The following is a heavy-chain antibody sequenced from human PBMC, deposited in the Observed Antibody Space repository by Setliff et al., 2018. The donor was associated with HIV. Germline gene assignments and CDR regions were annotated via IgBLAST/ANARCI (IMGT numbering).Heavy chain of an antibody. D-gene: IGHD6-19*01. CDR2: IIPMSGVP. CDR3: ARNPEMAALNYFYYYMDV. J-gene: IGHJ6*03. Sequence: SVKVSCKASGYTFTSDYIHWVRQAPGQGLEWMGGIIPMSGVPKYAQKFQGRVTITADKSTSTAYMELSSLRSEDTAVYYCARNPEMAALNYFYYYMDVWGKGTTVTVSS. V-gene: IGHV1-69*10. CDR1: GYTFTSDY.